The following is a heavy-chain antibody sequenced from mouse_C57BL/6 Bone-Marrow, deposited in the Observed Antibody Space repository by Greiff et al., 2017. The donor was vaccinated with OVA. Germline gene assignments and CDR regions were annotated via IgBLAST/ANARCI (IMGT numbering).Heavy chain of an antibody. V-gene: IGHV3-6*01. J-gene: IGHJ1*03. D-gene: IGHD1-1*01. CDR3: ARATTVVATNWYFDV. CDR1: GYSITSGYY. Sequence: ESGPGLVKPSQSLSLTCSVTGYSITSGYYWNWIRQFPGNKLEWMGYISYDGSNNYKPSLKNRISITRDTSKNQFFLKLNSVTTEDTATYYCARATTVVATNWYFDVWGTGTTVTVSS. CDR2: ISYDGSN.